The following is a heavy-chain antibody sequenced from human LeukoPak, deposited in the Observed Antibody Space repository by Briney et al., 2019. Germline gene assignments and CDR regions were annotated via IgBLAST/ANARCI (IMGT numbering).Heavy chain of an antibody. D-gene: IGHD3-22*01. CDR3: ARQRITMIVVVRGAFDI. CDR1: GYTFTSYY. CDR2: INPSGGST. Sequence: ASVKVSCKASGYTFTSYYMHWVRQAPGQGLEWMGIINPSGGSTSYAQKFQGRVTMTWDMSTSTVYMELSSLRSEDTAVYYCARQRITMIVVVRGAFDIWGQGTMVTVSS. J-gene: IGHJ3*02. V-gene: IGHV1-46*01.